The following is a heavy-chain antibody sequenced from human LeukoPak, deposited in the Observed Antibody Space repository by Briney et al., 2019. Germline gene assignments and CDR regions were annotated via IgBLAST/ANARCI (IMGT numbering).Heavy chain of an antibody. CDR1: GFTFSSYA. J-gene: IGHJ4*02. D-gene: IGHD6-19*01. Sequence: PGGSLRLPCAASGFTFSSYAMHGARQAPGKGLEWVAVISYDGSNKYYADSVKGRFTNSIDNSKNTLYLQMNSLRDEDTAVYYCERVFYSSGWYGNFDYWGQGTLVTVSS. CDR3: ERVFYSSGWYGNFDY. CDR2: ISYDGSNK. V-gene: IGHV3-30*04.